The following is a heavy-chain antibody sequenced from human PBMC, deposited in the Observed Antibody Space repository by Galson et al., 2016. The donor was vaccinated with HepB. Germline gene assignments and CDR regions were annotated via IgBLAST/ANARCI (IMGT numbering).Heavy chain of an antibody. CDR3: ATVWLRKLYSLSMDV. D-gene: IGHD3-10*01. CDR1: GFNFRSYS. Sequence: SLRLSCAASGFNFRSYSMNWVRQAPGKGLEWLSYISISSSTIYYADSVKGRFTISRDNAKNSLYLQMNSLRDEDTAVYYCATVWLRKLYSLSMDVWGQGTTVTVAS. J-gene: IGHJ6*02. V-gene: IGHV3-48*02. CDR2: ISISSSTI.